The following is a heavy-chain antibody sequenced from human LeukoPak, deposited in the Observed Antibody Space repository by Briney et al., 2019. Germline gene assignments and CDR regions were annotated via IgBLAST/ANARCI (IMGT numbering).Heavy chain of an antibody. CDR3: ARVDSSGWYYFDY. CDR1: GGTFSSYA. Sequence: ASVKVSCKASGGTFSSYAISWVRQAPGQGLEWMGRIIPILGIANYAQKFQGRVTITADKSTSTAYMELSSLGSEDTAVYYCARVDSSGWYYFDYWGQGTLVTASS. D-gene: IGHD6-19*01. V-gene: IGHV1-69*04. CDR2: IIPILGIA. J-gene: IGHJ4*02.